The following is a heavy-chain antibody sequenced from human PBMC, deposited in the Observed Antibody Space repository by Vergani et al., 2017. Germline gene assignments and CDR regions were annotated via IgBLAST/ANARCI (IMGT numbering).Heavy chain of an antibody. V-gene: IGHV1-69*12. CDR1: GGTFSSYA. J-gene: IGHJ4*02. Sequence: QVQLVQSGAEVKKPGSSVKVSCKASGGTFSSYAISWVRQAPGQGLEWMGGIIPIFGTANYAQKFQGRVTITADESTSTAYMGLSSLRSEDTAVYYCARDLGYCSGGSCYGYGFYDYWGQGTLVTVSS. CDR2: IIPIFGTA. D-gene: IGHD2-15*01. CDR3: ARDLGYCSGGSCYGYGFYDY.